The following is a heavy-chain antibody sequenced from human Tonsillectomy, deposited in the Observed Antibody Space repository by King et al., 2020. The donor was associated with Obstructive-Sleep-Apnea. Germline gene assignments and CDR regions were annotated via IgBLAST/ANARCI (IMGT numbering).Heavy chain of an antibody. CDR1: GYTFISYW. J-gene: IGHJ4*02. CDR3: ARRKTTGGSYNFDY. D-gene: IGHD3-10*01. CDR2: IYSGDSDT. V-gene: IGHV5-51*01. Sequence: VQLVESGAEVKKPGESLKISCKGSGYTFISYWIGWVRQMPGKGLEWMGGIYSGDSDTRYSPSFQGQVTISADKSISTAYLQWSSLKASDTAMYYCARRKTTGGSYNFDYWGQGTLVTVSS.